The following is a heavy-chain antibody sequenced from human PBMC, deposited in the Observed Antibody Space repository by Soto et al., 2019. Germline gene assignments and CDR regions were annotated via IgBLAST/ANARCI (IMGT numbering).Heavy chain of an antibody. J-gene: IGHJ6*04. D-gene: IGHD1-26*01. CDR1: GGTFSSYA. CDR2: IIPIFGTA. V-gene: IGHV1-69*01. CDR3: AREISGSNHSYSYSGMDV. Sequence: QVQLVQSGAEVKKPGSSVKVSCKASGGTFSSYAISWVRQAPGQGLEWMGGIIPIFGTANYAQKFQGRVTITADESTRPASWELSSLRSEDTACYYCAREISGSNHSYSYSGMDVWGKGTRSPSPQ.